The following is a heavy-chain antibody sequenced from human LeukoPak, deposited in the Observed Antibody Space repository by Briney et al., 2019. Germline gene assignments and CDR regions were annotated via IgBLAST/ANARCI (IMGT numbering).Heavy chain of an antibody. D-gene: IGHD6-13*01. V-gene: IGHV4-34*01. CDR1: GGSFSGYY. Sequence: SETLSLTCAVCGGSFSGYYWSWIRQPPGKGLEGIGEINHSGRTNYNPSLKSRVTISVDTSKNQFSRKLSTVIAADTAVYYCARGTLFTIAAAGTRFDPWGQGTLVTVSS. CDR3: ARGTLFTIAAAGTRFDP. CDR2: INHSGRT. J-gene: IGHJ5*02.